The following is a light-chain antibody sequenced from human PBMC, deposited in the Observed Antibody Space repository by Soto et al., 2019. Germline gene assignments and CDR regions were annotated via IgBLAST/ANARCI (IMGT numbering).Light chain of an antibody. V-gene: IGKV3-20*01. J-gene: IGKJ4*01. CDR2: GAS. CDR1: QSVSSSY. CDR3: QQYGSSPLT. Sequence: EIVLTQSPGTLSLSPGERATLSCRASQSVSSSYLAWYQQKPGQAPRLLIYGASSRATVIPDRFSGSGSGTDFTLTISRLEPEYCAVYYCQQYGSSPLTFGGGTKVEIK.